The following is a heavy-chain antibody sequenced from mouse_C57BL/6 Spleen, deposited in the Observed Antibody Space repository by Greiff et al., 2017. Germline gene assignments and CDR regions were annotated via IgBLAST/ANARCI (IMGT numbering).Heavy chain of an antibody. Sequence: EVKLQESGPGMVKPSQSLSLTCTVTGYSITSGYDWHWIRHFPGNKLEWMGYISYSGSTNYNPSLKSRISITHDTSKNHFFLKLTSVTTEDTATYYCASGGTGTFAYWGQGTLVTVSA. J-gene: IGHJ3*01. CDR3: ASGGTGTFAY. D-gene: IGHD4-1*01. V-gene: IGHV3-1*01. CDR1: GYSITSGYD. CDR2: ISYSGST.